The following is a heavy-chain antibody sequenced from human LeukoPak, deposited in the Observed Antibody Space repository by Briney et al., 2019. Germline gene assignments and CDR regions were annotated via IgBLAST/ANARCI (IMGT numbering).Heavy chain of an antibody. V-gene: IGHV1-2*02. D-gene: IGHD3-3*01. Sequence: GASVKVSCKASGYTFTGYYMHWVRQAPGQGLEWMGWINPNSGGTNYAQKFQGRVTMTRDTSISTAYMELSRLRSDDTAVYYCARDERLRFLEWLSYFQHWGQGTLVTVSS. CDR1: GYTFTGYY. CDR2: INPNSGGT. J-gene: IGHJ1*01. CDR3: ARDERLRFLEWLSYFQH.